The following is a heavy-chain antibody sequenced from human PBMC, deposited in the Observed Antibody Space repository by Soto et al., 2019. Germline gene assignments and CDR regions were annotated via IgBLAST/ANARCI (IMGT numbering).Heavy chain of an antibody. Sequence: EVQLVESGGALVQPGGSLRLSCAASGFTFSNYWMSWVRQSPGKGLEWVANIKQDGSVKNYIDSVTGRFTISRDNAKNSLYLQMTNLRTVDTAVYNCARPGQNSGWCQGALVTVSS. CDR2: IKQDGSVK. V-gene: IGHV3-7*04. J-gene: IGHJ4*02. CDR3: ARPGQNSG. D-gene: IGHD1-26*01. CDR1: GFTFSNYW.